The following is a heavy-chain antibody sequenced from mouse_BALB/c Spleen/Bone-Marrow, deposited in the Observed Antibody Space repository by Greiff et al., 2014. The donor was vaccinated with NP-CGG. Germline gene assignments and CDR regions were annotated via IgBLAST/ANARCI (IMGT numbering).Heavy chain of an antibody. CDR1: GYTFTSYW. V-gene: IGHV1-87*01. D-gene: IGHD1-1*01. J-gene: IGHJ4*01. CDR3: AAYYGSSYWAMDY. Sequence: QVQLQQSGAELARPGASVNLSCKASGYTFTSYWMQWVKQRPGQGLEWIGAIHPGDGDTRYTQKFKGKATLTADKSSSTAYMQLSSLASEDSAVYYCAAYYGSSYWAMDYWGQGTSVTVSS. CDR2: IHPGDGDT.